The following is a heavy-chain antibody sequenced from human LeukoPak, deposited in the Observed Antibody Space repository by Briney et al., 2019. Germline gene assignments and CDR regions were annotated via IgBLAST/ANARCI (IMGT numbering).Heavy chain of an antibody. J-gene: IGHJ6*02. V-gene: IGHV4-4*02. Sequence: PSETLSLTCAVSGGSLSRDNWWSWVRQPPGKGLEWIGEIYHSGTTNYNPSLKSRVTISLDRSKNQFSLKLSSVTAADTALYYCARTEGQGYSYYALDVWGQGTTVTVSS. CDR1: GGSLSRDNW. CDR3: ARTEGQGYSYYALDV. CDR2: IYHSGTT. D-gene: IGHD1-14*01.